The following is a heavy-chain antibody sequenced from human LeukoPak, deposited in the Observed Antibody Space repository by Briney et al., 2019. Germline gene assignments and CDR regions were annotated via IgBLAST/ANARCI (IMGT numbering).Heavy chain of an antibody. Sequence: PGGSLRLSCSASGFTFSSYAMHWVRQAPGKGLEWVSSISSSSNFIYYADSVKGRFTISRDNAKNSLYLQMNSLRAEDTAVYYCARAISDYDASDIWGQGTMVTVSS. D-gene: IGHD4-17*01. J-gene: IGHJ3*02. V-gene: IGHV3-21*01. CDR3: ARAISDYDASDI. CDR1: GFTFSSYA. CDR2: ISSSSNFI.